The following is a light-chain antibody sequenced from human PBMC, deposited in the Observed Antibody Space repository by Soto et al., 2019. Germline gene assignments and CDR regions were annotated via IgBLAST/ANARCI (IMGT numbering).Light chain of an antibody. CDR1: QSISVW. Sequence: DIQITQSPSTLSASVGDRVTITCRASQSISVWLAWYQQKPGKAPKLLIYKASTLESGVPSRFSGSGSGAEFTLTISNLQPDDSATYFCQHCYSYPVAFGGGTKVEI. J-gene: IGKJ4*01. CDR2: KAS. V-gene: IGKV1-5*03. CDR3: QHCYSYPVA.